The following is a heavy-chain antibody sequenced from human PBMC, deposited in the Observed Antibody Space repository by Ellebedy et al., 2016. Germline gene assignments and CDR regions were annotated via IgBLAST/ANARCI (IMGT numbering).Heavy chain of an antibody. J-gene: IGHJ4*02. D-gene: IGHD3-22*01. CDR1: GFTFSSYA. CDR2: ISGSGAGT. V-gene: IGHV3-23*01. CDR3: AKAADSSGYYGRFDY. Sequence: GESLKISXAASGFTFSSYAMSWVRQAPEKGLEWVSTISGSGAGTYYADSVKGRFTISRDNSKNTLYLQMNSLRAEDTALYYCAKAADSSGYYGRFDYWGQGTLVTVSS.